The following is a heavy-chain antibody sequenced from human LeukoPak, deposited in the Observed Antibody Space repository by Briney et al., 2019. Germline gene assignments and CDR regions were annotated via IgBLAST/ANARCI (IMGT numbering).Heavy chain of an antibody. D-gene: IGHD3-3*01. Sequence: GASVKVSCKVSGYTLTELSMHWVRQAPGKGLEWMGGFDPEDGETIYAQKFQGRVTMTEDTSTDTAYMELSSLRSEDTAVYYCATVYFWSGYHTSAFDYWGQGTLVTVSS. J-gene: IGHJ4*02. CDR1: GYTLTELS. CDR2: FDPEDGET. CDR3: ATVYFWSGYHTSAFDY. V-gene: IGHV1-24*01.